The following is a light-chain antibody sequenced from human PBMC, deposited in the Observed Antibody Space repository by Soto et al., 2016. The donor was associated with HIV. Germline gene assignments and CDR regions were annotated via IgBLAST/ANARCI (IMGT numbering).Light chain of an antibody. CDR3: NSRDSSGNHLV. CDR1: NIGSKS. V-gene: IGLV3-19*01. Sequence: SYELTQPPSVSVAPGKTARITCGGNNIGSKSVHWYQQKPGQAPVLVIYGKNNRPSGIPDRFSGSSSGNTASLTITGAQAEDEADYYCNSRDSSGNHLVFGGGTKLTVL. J-gene: IGLJ2*01. CDR2: GKN.